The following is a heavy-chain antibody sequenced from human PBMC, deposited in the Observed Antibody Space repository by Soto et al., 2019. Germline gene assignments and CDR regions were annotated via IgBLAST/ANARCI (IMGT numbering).Heavy chain of an antibody. CDR1: GGSFSGYY. D-gene: IGHD2-15*01. CDR3: ARGGQYCSGGSCYYYYYYYMDV. Sequence: PSETLSLTCAVYGGSFSGYYWSWIRQPPGKGLEWIGEINHSGSTNYNPSLKSRVTISVDTSKNQFSLKLSSVTAADTAVYYCARGGQYCSGGSCYYYYYYYMDVWGKGTTVTVS. V-gene: IGHV4-34*01. J-gene: IGHJ6*03. CDR2: INHSGST.